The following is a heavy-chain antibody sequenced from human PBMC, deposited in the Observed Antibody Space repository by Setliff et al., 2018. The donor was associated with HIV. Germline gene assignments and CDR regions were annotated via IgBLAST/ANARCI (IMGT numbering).Heavy chain of an antibody. CDR2: IYPSGSA. V-gene: IGHV4-39*01. CDR3: VRHGNQWLVTVDY. Sequence: LSLTCTVSGDSLSSTTYYWGWIRQPPGKGLEWIGSIYPSGSAFYNPSLKSPVTMSVDTSRNQFSLKLSSVTAADTAIYYCVRHGNQWLVTVDYWGQGTLVTVSS. D-gene: IGHD6-19*01. CDR1: GDSLSSTTYY. J-gene: IGHJ4*02.